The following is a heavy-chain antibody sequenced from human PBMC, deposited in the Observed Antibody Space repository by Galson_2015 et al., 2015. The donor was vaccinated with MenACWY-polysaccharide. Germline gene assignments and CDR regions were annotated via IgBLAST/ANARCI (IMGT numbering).Heavy chain of an antibody. CDR3: VKNVRVWLANL. V-gene: IGHV4-61*02. Sequence: QVQLQESGPGLVKPSQTLSLTCSVSGDSVNGGSNYWSWIRQSAGKGLEWIGRVYVSGSTTYNSSLQGRATISLDPSKTQFSLKVKSVTAADTAVYYCVKNVRVWLANLWGQGTLVTVSS. CDR1: GDSVNGGSNY. J-gene: IGHJ5*02. CDR2: VYVSGST. D-gene: IGHD6-19*01.